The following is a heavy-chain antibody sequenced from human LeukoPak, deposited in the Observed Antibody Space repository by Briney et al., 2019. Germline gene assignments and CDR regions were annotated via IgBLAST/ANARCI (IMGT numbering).Heavy chain of an antibody. D-gene: IGHD6-6*01. CDR3: ARGASSIAALNPFWYFDL. Sequence: ASVKVLCKASGYTFTSYYMHWVRQGPGQGLEWMGIINPSGGSTSYAQKFQGRVTMTRDTSTNTVYMELSSMRSEDTAVYYCARGASSIAALNPFWYFDLWGRGTLVTVSS. V-gene: IGHV1-46*01. J-gene: IGHJ2*01. CDR1: GYTFTSYY. CDR2: INPSGGST.